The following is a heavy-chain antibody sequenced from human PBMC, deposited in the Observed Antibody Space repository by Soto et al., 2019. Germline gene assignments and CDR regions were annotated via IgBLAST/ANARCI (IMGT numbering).Heavy chain of an antibody. CDR2: ISYDGSNK. V-gene: IGHV3-30-3*01. D-gene: IGHD3-10*01. CDR1: GFTFSSYA. Sequence: GGSLRLSCAASGFTFSSYAMHWVRQAPGKGLEWVAVISYDGSNKYYADSVKGRFTISRDNSKNTLYLQMNSLRAEDTAVYYCARDMVRGVPYYYYGMDVWGQGTTVTVSS. CDR3: ARDMVRGVPYYYYGMDV. J-gene: IGHJ6*02.